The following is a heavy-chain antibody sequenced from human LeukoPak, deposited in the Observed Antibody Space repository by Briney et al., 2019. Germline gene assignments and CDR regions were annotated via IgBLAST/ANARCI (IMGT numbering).Heavy chain of an antibody. D-gene: IGHD1-26*01. CDR1: GYTFTSYG. CDR2: ISAYNGNT. J-gene: IGHJ4*02. CDR3: ARDRDNGGSIVGATL. Sequence: GASVKVSCKASGYTFTSYGISWVRQAPGQGLEWMGWISAYNGNTNYAQKLQGRVTMTRDTSISTAYMELSRLRSDDTAVYYCARDRDNGGSIVGATLWGQGTLVTVSS. V-gene: IGHV1-18*01.